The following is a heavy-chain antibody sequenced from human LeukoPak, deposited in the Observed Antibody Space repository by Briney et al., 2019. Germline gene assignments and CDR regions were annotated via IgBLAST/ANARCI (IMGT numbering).Heavy chain of an antibody. CDR1: GYTFTSYG. J-gene: IGHJ4*02. Sequence: ASVKVSCKASGYTFTSYGISWVRQAPGQGLEWMGWISAYNGNTNYAQKLQGRVTMTTDTSTSTAYMELRSLRSDDTAVYYCAREFTAYDFWSGYIPLDYWGQGTQVTVSS. V-gene: IGHV1-18*01. D-gene: IGHD3-3*01. CDR3: AREFTAYDFWSGYIPLDY. CDR2: ISAYNGNT.